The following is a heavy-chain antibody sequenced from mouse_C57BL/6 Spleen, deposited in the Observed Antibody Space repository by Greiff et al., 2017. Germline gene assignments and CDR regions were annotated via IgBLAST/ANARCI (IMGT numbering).Heavy chain of an antibody. CDR1: GYAFTNYL. V-gene: IGHV1-54*01. J-gene: IGHJ2*01. Sequence: VQLQQSGAELVRPGTSVKVSCKASGYAFTNYLIEWVKQRPGQGLEWIGVINPGSGGTNYNEKFKGKATLTADKSSSTAYMQLSSLTSEDSAVYFCARFGYDGDYWGQGTTLTVSS. CDR3: ARFGYDGDY. CDR2: INPGSGGT. D-gene: IGHD2-2*01.